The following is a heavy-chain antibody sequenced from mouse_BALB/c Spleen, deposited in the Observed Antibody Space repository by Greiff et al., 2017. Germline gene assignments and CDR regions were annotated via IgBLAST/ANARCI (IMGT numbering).Heavy chain of an antibody. Sequence: EVQRVESGGGLVQPGGSRKLSCAASGFTFSDYGMAWVRQAPGKGPEWVAFISNLAYSIYYADTVTGRFTISRENAKNTLYLEMSSLRSEDTAMYYCARGGTNYYGSSYVDWYFDVWGAGTTVTVSS. CDR3: ARGGTNYYGSSYVDWYFDV. D-gene: IGHD1-1*01. V-gene: IGHV5-15*02. J-gene: IGHJ1*01. CDR2: ISNLAYSI. CDR1: GFTFSDYG.